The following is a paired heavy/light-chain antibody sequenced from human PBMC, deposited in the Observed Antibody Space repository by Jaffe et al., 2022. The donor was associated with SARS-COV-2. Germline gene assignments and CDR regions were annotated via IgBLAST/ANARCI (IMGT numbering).Light chain of an antibody. V-gene: IGKV1-33*01. CDR3: QQYDNLPLT. Sequence: DIQMTQSPSSLSASVGDRVTITCQASQDISNYLNWYQQKPGKAPKLLIYDASNLETGVPSRFSGSRSGTDFTFTISSLQPEDIATYYCQQYDNLPLTFGGGTKVEIK. J-gene: IGKJ4*01. CDR2: DAS. CDR1: QDISNY.
Heavy chain of an antibody. Sequence: QVQLVQSGAEVKKPGSSVKVSCKASGGTFSSYTISWVRQAPGQGLEWMGRIIPILGIANYAQKFQGRVTITADKSTSTAYMELSSLRSEDTAVYYCASIITGTTLYYYGMDVWGQGTTVTVSS. CDR3: ASIITGTTLYYYGMDV. CDR1: GGTFSSYT. J-gene: IGHJ6*02. CDR2: IIPILGIA. V-gene: IGHV1-69*02. D-gene: IGHD1-7*01.